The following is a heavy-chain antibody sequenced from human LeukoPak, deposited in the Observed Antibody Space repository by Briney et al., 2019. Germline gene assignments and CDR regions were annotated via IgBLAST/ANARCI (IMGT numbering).Heavy chain of an antibody. CDR3: TRDSAGTTNHYFDY. D-gene: IGHD6-13*01. J-gene: IGHJ4*02. Sequence: GGSLRLSCAASGFTFSSYAMHWVRQAPGKGLEWVAVISYDGSNKYYADSVKGRFTISRDNSKNTLSLQMNSLRPEDTAVYYCTRDSAGTTNHYFDYWGQGTLVTVSS. CDR1: GFTFSSYA. V-gene: IGHV3-30*04. CDR2: ISYDGSNK.